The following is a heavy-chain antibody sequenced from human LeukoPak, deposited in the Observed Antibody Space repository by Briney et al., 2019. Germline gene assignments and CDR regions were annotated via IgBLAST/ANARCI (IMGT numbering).Heavy chain of an antibody. CDR1: AFTFSDNY. CDR3: ARGKYGDQYYFDY. V-gene: IGHV3-11*04. J-gene: IGHJ4*02. D-gene: IGHD4-17*01. Sequence: GGSLRLSCAVSAFTFSDNYMTWIRQAPGKGLESVSYISPSGTDISYADSVKGRFTISRDNAKNSLYLQMNSLRAEDTAVYYCARGKYGDQYYFDYWGQGTLVTVSS. CDR2: ISPSGTDI.